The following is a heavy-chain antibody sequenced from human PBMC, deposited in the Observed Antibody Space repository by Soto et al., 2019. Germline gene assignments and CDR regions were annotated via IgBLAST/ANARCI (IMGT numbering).Heavy chain of an antibody. CDR2: IYWDDDK. CDR3: AHRPNITVGYIFDY. D-gene: IGHD5-12*01. Sequence: QITLKESSPTLVKPTQTLTLTCTFSRFSLSTTGVGVGWIRQPPGKALEWLALIYWDDDKRYSPSLKSRLTITKDTSKNQVVLTMSSMDPVDSATYYCAHRPNITVGYIFDYWGQGTLVTVSS. CDR1: RFSLSTTGVG. V-gene: IGHV2-5*02. J-gene: IGHJ4*02.